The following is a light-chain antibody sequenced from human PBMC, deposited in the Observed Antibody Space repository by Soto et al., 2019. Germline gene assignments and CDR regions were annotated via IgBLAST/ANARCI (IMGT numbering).Light chain of an antibody. Sequence: DIQMTQSPSTLSASVVDRVTITCRASQSVSTWLSWYQQRPGKPPKLLIYDASSLQSGVPSKFSGGGSGTEFTLTISSLQPDDFATYYCQQYYNYWTFGQGTKVDIK. J-gene: IGKJ1*01. CDR1: QSVSTW. CDR3: QQYYNYWT. V-gene: IGKV1-5*01. CDR2: DAS.